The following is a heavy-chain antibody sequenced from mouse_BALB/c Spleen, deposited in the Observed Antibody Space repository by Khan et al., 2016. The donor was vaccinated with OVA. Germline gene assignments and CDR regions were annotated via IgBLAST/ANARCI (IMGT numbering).Heavy chain of an antibody. CDR2: IWSDGYT. Sequence: QVQLKESGPGLVAPSQSLSITCTVSGFSLTNYGVHWVRQPPGKGLEWLVVIWSDGYTTYNSALKSRLSISKDNSKSQVFLKRNSLQTDDTAIYFCARYRFGYAMDYWGQGTSVTVSS. J-gene: IGHJ4*01. D-gene: IGHD2-14*01. CDR1: GFSLTNYG. CDR3: ARYRFGYAMDY. V-gene: IGHV2-6*02.